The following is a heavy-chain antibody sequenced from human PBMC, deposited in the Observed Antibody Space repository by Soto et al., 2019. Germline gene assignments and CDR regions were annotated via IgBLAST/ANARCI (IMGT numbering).Heavy chain of an antibody. Sequence: GSLRLSCAASGFSFSDYGMHWVRQAPGKGLEWVAFISYDGRYKYYADSVKGRVTISRANSKNTLDLQMNSLRAEDTAVYYCAKLPDPGPKSIDYWGQGTLVTVSS. CDR1: GFSFSDYG. CDR3: AKLPDPGPKSIDY. J-gene: IGHJ4*02. V-gene: IGHV3-30*18. CDR2: ISYDGRYK.